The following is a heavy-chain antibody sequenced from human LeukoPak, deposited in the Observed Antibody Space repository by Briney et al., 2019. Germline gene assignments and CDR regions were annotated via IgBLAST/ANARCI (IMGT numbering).Heavy chain of an antibody. CDR2: ISGSGGST. V-gene: IGHV3-23*01. J-gene: IGHJ6*04. Sequence: GGSLRLSCAASGFTFSSYAMSWVRQAPGKGLEWVSAISGSGGSTYYADSVKGRFTISRDNSKNTLYLQMNSLRAEDTAVYYCANRMVRVADYYYGMDVWGKGTTVTVSS. CDR1: GFTFSSYA. CDR3: ANRMVRVADYYYGMDV. D-gene: IGHD3-10*01.